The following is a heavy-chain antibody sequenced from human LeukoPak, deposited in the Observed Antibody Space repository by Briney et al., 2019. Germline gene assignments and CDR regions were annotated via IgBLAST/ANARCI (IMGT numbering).Heavy chain of an antibody. J-gene: IGHJ3*02. Sequence: ASMKVSCKASGYTFSRYGITWVRQAPGQGLEWMGWITAYEGNTNFAQNFQARVTMTTDTSTNTAYMELRSLRSDDTAVYYCARQSFIAGDNWNYVLNGDDALDIWGQGTMVTVSS. CDR1: GYTFSRYG. CDR2: ITAYEGNT. CDR3: ARQSFIAGDNWNYVLNGDDALDI. D-gene: IGHD1-7*01. V-gene: IGHV1-18*01.